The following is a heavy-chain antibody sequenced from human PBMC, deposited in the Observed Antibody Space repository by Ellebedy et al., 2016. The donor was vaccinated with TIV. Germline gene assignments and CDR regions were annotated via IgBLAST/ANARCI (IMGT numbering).Heavy chain of an antibody. CDR2: FDPEDGET. J-gene: IGHJ6*02. V-gene: IGHV1-24*01. D-gene: IGHD6-25*01. CDR1: GYTLTELS. Sequence: ASVKVSCKASGYTLTELSMHWVRQAPGKGLEWMGGFDPEDGETIYAQKFQGRVTMTEDTSTDTAYMELSSLRSEDTAVYYCATGWSSAAMESDYYYGMDVWGQGTTVTVSS. CDR3: ATGWSSAAMESDYYYGMDV.